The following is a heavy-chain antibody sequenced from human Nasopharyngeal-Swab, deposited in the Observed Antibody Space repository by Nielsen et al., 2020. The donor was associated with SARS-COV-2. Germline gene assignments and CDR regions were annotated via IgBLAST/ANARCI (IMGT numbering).Heavy chain of an antibody. J-gene: IGHJ4*02. D-gene: IGHD3-3*01. CDR3: ARSSRVYLEWLPYDY. V-gene: IGHV4-39*01. CDR2: IYYSGST. CDR1: GASVTSDTYY. Sequence: ESLRLSCSVSGASVTSDTYYWGWVRQPPGKGLEWIGNIYYSGSTYYNPSLKSRVTISVDTSKNHFSLILNSLTAAATAVYYCARSSRVYLEWLPYDYWGQGTLVTVSS.